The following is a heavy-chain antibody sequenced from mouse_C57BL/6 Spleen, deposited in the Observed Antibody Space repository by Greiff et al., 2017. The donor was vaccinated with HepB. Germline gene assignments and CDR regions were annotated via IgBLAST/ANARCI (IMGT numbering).Heavy chain of an antibody. CDR2: IDPSDSYT. CDR3: ASGLYYSNYVGYFDV. Sequence: VQLQQPGAELVRPGTSVKLSCKASGYTFTSYWMHWVKQRPGQGLEWIGVIDPSDSYTNYNQKFKGKATLTVDTSSSTAYMQLSSLTSEDSAVYYCASGLYYSNYVGYFDVWGTGTTVTVSS. J-gene: IGHJ1*03. D-gene: IGHD2-5*01. V-gene: IGHV1-59*01. CDR1: GYTFTSYW.